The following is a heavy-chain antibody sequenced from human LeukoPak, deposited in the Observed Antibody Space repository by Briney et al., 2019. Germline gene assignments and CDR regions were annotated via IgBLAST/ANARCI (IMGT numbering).Heavy chain of an antibody. J-gene: IGHJ4*02. Sequence: GGSLRLSCVATGFTVSNSFMSWVRQTPGQRLEWVSVIYRGGSRDYADSVKGRFTISRDNSNNTLNLQMNSLRVEDTAIYYCAREGVYNSPFDSWGQGTLVTVSS. D-gene: IGHD1-14*01. CDR2: IYRGGSR. V-gene: IGHV3-53*01. CDR1: GFTVSNSF. CDR3: AREGVYNSPFDS.